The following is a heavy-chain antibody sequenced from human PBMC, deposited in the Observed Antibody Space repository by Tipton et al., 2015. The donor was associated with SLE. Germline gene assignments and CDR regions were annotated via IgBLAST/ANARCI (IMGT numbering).Heavy chain of an antibody. CDR1: GGSIRNSSYY. V-gene: IGHV4-39*07. CDR2: IYYSGST. CDR3: ARESYFDN. D-gene: IGHD3-10*01. Sequence: TLSLTCIVSGGSIRNSSYYWGWIRQPPGKGLEWIGNIYYSGSTSYNPSLKSRVTISVDTSKNQFSLKLSSVTAADTAVYYCARESYFDNWGQGTLVTVSS. J-gene: IGHJ4*02.